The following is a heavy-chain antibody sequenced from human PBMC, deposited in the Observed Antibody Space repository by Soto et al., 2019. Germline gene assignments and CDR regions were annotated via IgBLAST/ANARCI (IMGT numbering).Heavy chain of an antibody. CDR1: GYTFTSYD. D-gene: IGHD6-13*01. V-gene: IGHV1-8*01. CDR2: MNPNSGNT. Sequence: QVQLVQSGAEVKKPGASVKVSCKASGYTFTSYDINWVRQATGQGLEWMGWMNPNSGNTAYAQKFQGRVTRTRNTSISTAYMELSSLRSEDTAVYYCARERSAAGTGWFDPWGQGTLVTVSS. CDR3: ARERSAAGTGWFDP. J-gene: IGHJ5*02.